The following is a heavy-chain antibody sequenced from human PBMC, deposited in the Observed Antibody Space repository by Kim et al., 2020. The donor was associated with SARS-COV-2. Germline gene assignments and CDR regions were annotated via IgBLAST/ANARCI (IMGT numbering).Heavy chain of an antibody. D-gene: IGHD4-17*01. CDR3: ARDRTTVVKGVGDY. V-gene: IGHV3-30*01. Sequence: ADSWEGRFTISRDNSKNTLYLQMNSLRAEDTAVYYCARDRTTVVKGVGDYWGQGTLVTVSS. J-gene: IGHJ4*02.